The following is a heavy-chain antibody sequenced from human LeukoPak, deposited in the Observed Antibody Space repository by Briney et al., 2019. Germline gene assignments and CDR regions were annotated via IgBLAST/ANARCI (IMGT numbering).Heavy chain of an antibody. CDR2: IYYSGST. D-gene: IGHD3-10*01. CDR1: GGSISSSSYY. Sequence: SETLSLTCTVSGGSISSSSYYWGWIRQPPGKGLEWIGSIYYSGSTYYNPSLKSRVTISVDTSKNQFSLKLSSVTAADTAVYYCARQIRLWFGESPPDYWGQGTLVTVSS. CDR3: ARQIRLWFGESPPDY. J-gene: IGHJ4*02. V-gene: IGHV4-39*01.